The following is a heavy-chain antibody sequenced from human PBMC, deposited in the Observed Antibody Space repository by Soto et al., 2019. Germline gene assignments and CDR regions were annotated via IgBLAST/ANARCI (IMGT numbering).Heavy chain of an antibody. V-gene: IGHV4-31*03. D-gene: IGHD2-21*02. CDR1: GGSISSGGYY. CDR3: ARVCGGDCHNGMDV. CDR2: IYYRGSP. Sequence: QVQLQESGPGLVKPSQTLSLTCTVSGGSISSGGYYWSWIRQHPGKGLEWIGSIYYRGSPYSNPSLKCRVTISVDTSKNQFSLKLSSVTAADTAVYYCARVCGGDCHNGMDVWGQGTTVTVSS. J-gene: IGHJ6*02.